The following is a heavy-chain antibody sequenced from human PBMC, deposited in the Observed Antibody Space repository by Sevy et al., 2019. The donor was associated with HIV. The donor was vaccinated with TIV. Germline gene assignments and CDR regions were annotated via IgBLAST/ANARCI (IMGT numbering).Heavy chain of an antibody. Sequence: GSLRLSCVASGFTFSSSWMTWVRQAPGKGPEYVANINQDGSRKDQLDSVKGRFTISRDNARNSLYLQMNGLRVEDTAMYYCARDPAYGAYDIWGQGAMVTV. J-gene: IGHJ3*02. CDR2: INQDGSRK. CDR1: GFTFSSSW. D-gene: IGHD3-16*01. CDR3: ARDPAYGAYDI. V-gene: IGHV3-7*01.